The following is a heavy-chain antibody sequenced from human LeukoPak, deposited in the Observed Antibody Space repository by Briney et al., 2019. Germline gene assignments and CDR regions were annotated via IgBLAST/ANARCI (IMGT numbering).Heavy chain of an antibody. J-gene: IGHJ4*01. Sequence: GGSLRLSCTASGFTFSSNDMHWVRQAPGKGLEWVAFIRYDGGYKYYTDSVKGRFTVSRDNSKNTVYLQMNSLSPEDTAVYYCAKCGPYSSKWYFNLIAYWGHGTLVTVSS. CDR3: AKCGPYSSKWYFNLIAY. CDR2: IRYDGGYK. D-gene: IGHD6-13*01. V-gene: IGHV3-30*02. CDR1: GFTFSSND.